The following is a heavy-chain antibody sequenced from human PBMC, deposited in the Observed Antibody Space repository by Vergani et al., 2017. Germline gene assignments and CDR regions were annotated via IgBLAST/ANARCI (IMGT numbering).Heavy chain of an antibody. CDR1: GFTFSSYS. V-gene: IGHV3-21*01. D-gene: IGHD2-15*01. CDR3: AALIAGPVDY. J-gene: IGHJ4*02. CDR2: ISSSSSDI. Sequence: EVQLVESGGGLVQPGGSLRLSCAASGFTFSSYSMNWVRQAPGKGLEWVSSISSSSSDIYYADSVKGRFTISSDKAKNSLYLQLNSLRAEDTAVYYCAALIAGPVDYWGQGTLVTVSS.